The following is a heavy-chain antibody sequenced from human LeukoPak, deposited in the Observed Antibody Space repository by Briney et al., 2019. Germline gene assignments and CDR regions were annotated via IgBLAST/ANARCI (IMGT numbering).Heavy chain of an antibody. CDR1: GFTFSNAW. CDR3: TTEVTDSSGLYYFDY. J-gene: IGHJ4*02. Sequence: GGSLRLSCAASGFTFSNAWMSWVRQAPGKGLEWVGRIKSKTDGGTTDYAAPVKGRFTISRDDSKNTLYLQMNSLKTEDTAVYYCTTEVTDSSGLYYFDYWGQGTLVTVSS. CDR2: IKSKTDGGTT. D-gene: IGHD6-19*01. V-gene: IGHV3-15*01.